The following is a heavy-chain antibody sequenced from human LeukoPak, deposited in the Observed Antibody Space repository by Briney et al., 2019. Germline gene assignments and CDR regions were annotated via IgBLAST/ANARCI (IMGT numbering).Heavy chain of an antibody. J-gene: IGHJ4*02. V-gene: IGHV3-43*01. CDR3: TKDAAYSSSWFGYFDY. Sequence: GSLRLSCAASGFTFHDHTMHWVRQGPGKRLEWVALITWDGDVTHYADSVKGRFTISRDNGKNSLFLQMNSVTTEDTALYYCTKDAAYSSSWFGYFDYWGRGTLVTVSS. D-gene: IGHD6-13*01. CDR1: GFTFHDHT. CDR2: ITWDGDVT.